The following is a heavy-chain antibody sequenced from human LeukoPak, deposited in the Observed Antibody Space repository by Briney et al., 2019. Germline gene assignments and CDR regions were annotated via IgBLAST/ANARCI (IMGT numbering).Heavy chain of an antibody. D-gene: IGHD5-24*01. J-gene: IGHJ3*02. CDR2: ISSSSSTI. CDR3: ARFPMGDSFDI. V-gene: IGHV3-48*01. CDR1: GFIFSSYS. Sequence: GGSLRLSCAASGFIFSSYSMNWVRQGPGKGLEWIPYISSSSSTIYYADSVKGRFTISRDNAKNSLYLQMNSLRADDTAVYYCARFPMGDSFDIWGPGTMVTVSS.